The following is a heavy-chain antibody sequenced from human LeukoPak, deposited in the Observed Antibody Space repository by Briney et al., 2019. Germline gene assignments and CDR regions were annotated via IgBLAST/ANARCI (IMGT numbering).Heavy chain of an antibody. Sequence: PSETLSLTCAVYGGSFSGYYWSWLRQPPGKGLEWIGEINHSGGTNYNPSLKSRVTISVDTSKNQFSLNLSSVTAADTAVYYCARQHSGWYYFDYWGQGTLVTVSS. J-gene: IGHJ4*02. V-gene: IGHV4-34*01. CDR1: GGSFSGYY. D-gene: IGHD6-19*01. CDR2: INHSGGT. CDR3: ARQHSGWYYFDY.